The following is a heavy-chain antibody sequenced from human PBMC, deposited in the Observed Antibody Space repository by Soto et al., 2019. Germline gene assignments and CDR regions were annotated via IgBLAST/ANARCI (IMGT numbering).Heavy chain of an antibody. CDR1: GYTLTELS. CDR3: ATDPYYYDSSGYYCDY. D-gene: IGHD3-22*01. J-gene: IGHJ4*02. CDR2: FDPEDGET. Sequence: VASVKVSCKVSGYTLTELSMHWVRQAPGKGLEWMGGFDPEDGETIYAQKFQGRVTMTEDTSTDTAYMELSSLRSEDTAVYYCATDPYYYDSSGYYCDYWGQGTLVTVSS. V-gene: IGHV1-24*01.